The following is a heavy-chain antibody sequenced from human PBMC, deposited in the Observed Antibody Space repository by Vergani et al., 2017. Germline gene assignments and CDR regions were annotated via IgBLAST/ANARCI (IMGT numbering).Heavy chain of an antibody. CDR2: MNPNSGNT. V-gene: IGHV1-8*01. Sequence: QVQLVQSGAEVKKPGASVKVSCKASGYTFTSFDINWVRQATGQGLEWMGWMNPNSGNTGYAQKFQGRVTMTRNTSISTAYMELSSLRSEDTAVYYCARVRVVRFLEWSAKPYYYYMDVWGKGTTVTVSS. CDR1: GYTFTSFD. J-gene: IGHJ6*03. D-gene: IGHD3-3*01. CDR3: ARVRVVRFLEWSAKPYYYYMDV.